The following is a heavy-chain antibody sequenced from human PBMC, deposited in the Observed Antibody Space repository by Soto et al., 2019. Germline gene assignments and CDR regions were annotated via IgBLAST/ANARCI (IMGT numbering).Heavy chain of an antibody. CDR1: GYSFTSYW. CDR3: ARGYYDSSGYYYDEAFDI. CDR2: IYPGDSDT. J-gene: IGHJ3*02. D-gene: IGHD3-22*01. Sequence: RESLKISCKGSGYSFTSYWIGWVRQMPGKGLEWMGIIYPGDSDTRYSPSFQGQVTISADKSISTAYLQWSSLKASDTAMYYCARGYYDSSGYYYDEAFDIWGQGTMVTVSS. V-gene: IGHV5-51*01.